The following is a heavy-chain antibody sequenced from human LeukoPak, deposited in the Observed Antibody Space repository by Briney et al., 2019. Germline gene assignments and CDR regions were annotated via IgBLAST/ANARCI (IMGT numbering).Heavy chain of an antibody. CDR1: GYTFTCYY. D-gene: IGHD2-15*01. J-gene: IGHJ5*02. Sequence: GASVKVSCKASGYTFTCYYMHWVRQAPGQGLELMGWINPNSGGTNYAQKFQVRVTMTRDTSISTAYMELSRLRSDDTAVYYCAREVEVVVVVAATENWFDHWGQGTLVTVSS. CDR3: AREVEVVVVVAATENWFDH. V-gene: IGHV1-2*02. CDR2: INPNSGGT.